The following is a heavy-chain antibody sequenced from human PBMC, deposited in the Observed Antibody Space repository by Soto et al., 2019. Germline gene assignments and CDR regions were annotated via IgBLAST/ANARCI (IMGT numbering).Heavy chain of an antibody. CDR1: GFTFSSYS. CDR3: ARGGLYSYGPDY. V-gene: IGHV3-21*01. CDR2: ISSSSSYI. D-gene: IGHD5-18*01. Sequence: EVQLVESGGGLVKPGGSLRLSCAASGFTFSSYSMNWVRQAPGKGLEWVSSISSSSSYIYYADSVKGRFTISRDNAKNSLYLQMNSLRAEDTAVYYCARGGLYSYGPDYWGQGTLVTVSS. J-gene: IGHJ4*02.